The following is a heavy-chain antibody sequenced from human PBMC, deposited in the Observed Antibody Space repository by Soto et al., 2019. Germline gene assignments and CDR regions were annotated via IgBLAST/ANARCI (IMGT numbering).Heavy chain of an antibody. D-gene: IGHD1-1*01. CDR1: GYSFTSYW. CDR3: ARSKYKTPHFDY. Sequence: GESLKISCKGSGYSFTSYWIGWVRQMPGKRMEWMGIIYPGDSDNRYTPSLQRQVTISADKSISTASMQWRSLKESDNEMYYCARSKYKTPHFDYWGQGTLVTVSS. V-gene: IGHV5-51*01. J-gene: IGHJ4*02. CDR2: IYPGDSDN.